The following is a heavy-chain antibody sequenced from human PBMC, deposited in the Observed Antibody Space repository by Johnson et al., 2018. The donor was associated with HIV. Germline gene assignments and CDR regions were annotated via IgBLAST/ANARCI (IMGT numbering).Heavy chain of an antibody. CDR3: ARASVSSPRYSSSSDDAFDI. D-gene: IGHD6-6*01. CDR2: ISYDGSNK. V-gene: IGHV3-30*04. Sequence: QLVESGGGVVQPGRSLRLSCAASGFTFSSYAMHCVRQAPGKGLEWVAVISYDGSNKYYADSVKGRFTISRDNSKNTLYLQMNSLRAEDTAVYYCARASVSSPRYSSSSDDAFDIWGQGTMVTVSS. CDR1: GFTFSSYA. J-gene: IGHJ3*02.